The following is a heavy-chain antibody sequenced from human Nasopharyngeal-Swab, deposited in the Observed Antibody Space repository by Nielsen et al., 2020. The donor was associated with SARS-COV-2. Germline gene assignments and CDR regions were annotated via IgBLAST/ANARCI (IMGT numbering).Heavy chain of an antibody. CDR1: GFTFSSYG. J-gene: IGHJ3*02. CDR3: ARGQWLGGDAFDI. D-gene: IGHD6-19*01. Sequence: GGSLRLSCAASGFTFSSYGMHWVRQAPGKGLEWVAVIWYDGSNKYYADSVKGRFTISKDNSKNTLYLQMNSLRAEGTAVYYCARGQWLGGDAFDIWGQGTMVTVSS. V-gene: IGHV3-33*01. CDR2: IWYDGSNK.